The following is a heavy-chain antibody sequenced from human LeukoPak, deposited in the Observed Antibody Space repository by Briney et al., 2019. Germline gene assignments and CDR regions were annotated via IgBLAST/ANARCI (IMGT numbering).Heavy chain of an antibody. D-gene: IGHD2-15*01. V-gene: IGHV3-43*02. CDR2: ISGDGGSS. Sequence: GGSLRLSCAASGFTFEDYAMHWVRQTPEKGLEWVSLISGDGGSSYYTESVKGRFTISRDNSKNSLFLHMDSLRTEDTALYYCAKGGAVVGLFNWFDPWGQGTLVTVSS. CDR1: GFTFEDYA. J-gene: IGHJ5*02. CDR3: AKGGAVVGLFNWFDP.